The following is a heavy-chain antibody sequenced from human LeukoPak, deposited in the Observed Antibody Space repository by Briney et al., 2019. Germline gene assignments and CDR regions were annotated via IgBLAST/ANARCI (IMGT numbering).Heavy chain of an antibody. CDR1: GFTFSSYS. CDR2: ISSSSSYI. V-gene: IGHV3-21*01. D-gene: IGHD3-9*01. Sequence: GGSLRLSCAASGFTFSSYSMNWVRQAPGKGLEWVSSISSSSSYIYYAGSVKGRFTISRDNAKNSLYLQMNSLRAEDTAVYYCARGDYDILTGYSPFDYWGQGTPVTVSS. J-gene: IGHJ4*02. CDR3: ARGDYDILTGYSPFDY.